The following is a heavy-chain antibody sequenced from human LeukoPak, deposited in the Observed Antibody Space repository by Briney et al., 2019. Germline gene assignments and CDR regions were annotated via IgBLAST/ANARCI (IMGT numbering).Heavy chain of an antibody. D-gene: IGHD2-15*01. V-gene: IGHV1-2*02. CDR1: GYTFIGNN. J-gene: IGHJ4*02. Sequence: ASVKVSCKASGYTFIGNNIHWVRQAPGQGLECLGWIHVKNGDTNYEQNFRGRVTMTMDTSTSTAYVELSGLRSDDTAVYYCARASNTLYGGQFFDSWGQGTLVAVSS. CDR2: IHVKNGDT. CDR3: ARASNTLYGGQFFDS.